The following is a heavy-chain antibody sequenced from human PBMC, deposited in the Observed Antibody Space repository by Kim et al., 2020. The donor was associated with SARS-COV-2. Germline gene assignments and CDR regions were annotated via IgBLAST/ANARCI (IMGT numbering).Heavy chain of an antibody. CDR1: GFTFSTYG. Sequence: GGSLRLSCAASGFTFSTYGMHWVRQAPGKGLEWVAVISSDGSIKYYVDSVKGLFTISRDNSVNTLYLQMNSLRAEDTAVYYCSGGYYWLLPGYWGQGTL. V-gene: IGHV3-33*05. CDR2: ISSDGSIK. J-gene: IGHJ4*02. D-gene: IGHD3-10*01. CDR3: SGGYYWLLPGY.